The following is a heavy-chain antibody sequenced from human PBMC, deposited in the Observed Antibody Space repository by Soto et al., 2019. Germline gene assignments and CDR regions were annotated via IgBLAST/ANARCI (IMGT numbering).Heavy chain of an antibody. CDR1: GGTFSSYT. CDR2: IIPILGIA. Sequence: QVQLVQSGAEVKKPGSSVKVSCKASGGTFSSYTISWVRQAPGQGLEWMGRIIPILGIANYAQKFQGRVTITADKSTSTAYMELSSLRSEDTAVYYCAGRAYCGGDCYLAASDYWGQGTLVTVSS. D-gene: IGHD2-21*02. CDR3: AGRAYCGGDCYLAASDY. J-gene: IGHJ4*02. V-gene: IGHV1-69*02.